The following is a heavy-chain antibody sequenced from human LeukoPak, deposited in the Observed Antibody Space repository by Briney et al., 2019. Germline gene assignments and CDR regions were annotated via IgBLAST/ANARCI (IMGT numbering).Heavy chain of an antibody. J-gene: IGHJ3*02. CDR2: IVVGSGNT. V-gene: IGHV1-58*01. D-gene: IGHD5-18*01. Sequence: GASVKVSCKASGFSFTNSAVQWVRQARGQRLEWIGWIVVGSGNTIYVQKFQERVTITRDMSTSTAYMALSSLRSEDTAVYYCAAAYIGGAMVTNAFDIWGQGTMVTVSS. CDR1: GFSFTNSA. CDR3: AAAYIGGAMVTNAFDI.